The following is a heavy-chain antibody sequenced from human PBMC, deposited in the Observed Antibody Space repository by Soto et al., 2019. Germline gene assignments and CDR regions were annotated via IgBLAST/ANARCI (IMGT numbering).Heavy chain of an antibody. CDR1: GFTFSSYA. Sequence: GGSLRLSCAASGFTFSSYAMSWVRQAPGKGLEWVSAISGSGGSTFYADSVKGRFTISRDNSKNTLYLQMNSLRAEDTAVYYCAKSGRIAARISYFDYWGQGTLVTVSS. CDR3: AKSGRIAARISYFDY. D-gene: IGHD6-6*01. J-gene: IGHJ4*02. V-gene: IGHV3-23*01. CDR2: ISGSGGST.